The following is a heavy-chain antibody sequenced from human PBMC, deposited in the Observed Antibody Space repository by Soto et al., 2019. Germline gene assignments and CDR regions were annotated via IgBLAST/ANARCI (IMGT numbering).Heavy chain of an antibody. J-gene: IGHJ6*02. Sequence: QVQLVESGGGVVQPGRSLRLSCAASGFTFSSYGMHWVRQAPGKGLEWVAVIWYDGSNKYYADSVKGRFTISRDNSKNTLYLQMNSLRAEDTAVYYCARGYYYGSYGDMDVWGQGTTVTVSS. D-gene: IGHD3-10*01. CDR2: IWYDGSNK. CDR3: ARGYYYGSYGDMDV. CDR1: GFTFSSYG. V-gene: IGHV3-33*01.